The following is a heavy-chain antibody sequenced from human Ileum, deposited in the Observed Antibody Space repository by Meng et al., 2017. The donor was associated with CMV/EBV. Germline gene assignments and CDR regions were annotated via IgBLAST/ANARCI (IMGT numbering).Heavy chain of an antibody. V-gene: IGHV3-21*01. D-gene: IGHD3-10*01. CDR3: ARDLVGSGSYYNRNNWFDP. Sequence: FSSYSMNWVRQAPGKGLEWVSSISSSSSYIYYADSVKSRFTISRDNAKNSLYLQMNSLRAEDTAVYYCARDLVGSGSYYNRNNWFDPWGQGTLVTVSS. J-gene: IGHJ5*02. CDR1: FSSYS. CDR2: ISSSSSYI.